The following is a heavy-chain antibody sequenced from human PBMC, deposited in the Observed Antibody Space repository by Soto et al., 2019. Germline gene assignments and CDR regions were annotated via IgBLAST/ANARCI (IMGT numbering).Heavy chain of an antibody. V-gene: IGHV4-34*01. CDR1: GGSFSGYY. J-gene: IGHJ6*01. CDR2: INHSGST. D-gene: IGHD2-15*01. Sequence: PSETLCLTCAVYGGSFSGYYWGWIRQAPGKGLEWVGEINHSGSTNYNPSRTSRVTISVDTTKNQFSLKLIAVAAADTAVHYYARVRSWSYYYDMDVWGQGGTV. CDR3: ARVRSWSYYYDMDV.